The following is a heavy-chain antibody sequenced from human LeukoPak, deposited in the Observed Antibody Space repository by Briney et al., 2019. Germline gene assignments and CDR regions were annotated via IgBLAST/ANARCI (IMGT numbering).Heavy chain of an antibody. V-gene: IGHV3-7*05. J-gene: IGHJ4*02. Sequence: PGGSLRLSCAASGFTFSTYAMSWVRQAPGRGLGWVASVNTDGSGTHYVDSVKGRFTISRDNANNALFMQMNNLRTEDTAVYYCSRAEDYWGQGALVTVSS. CDR1: GFTFSTYA. CDR3: SRAEDY. CDR2: VNTDGSGT.